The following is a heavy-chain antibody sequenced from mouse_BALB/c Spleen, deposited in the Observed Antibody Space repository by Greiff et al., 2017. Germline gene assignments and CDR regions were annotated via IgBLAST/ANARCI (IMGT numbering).Heavy chain of an antibody. V-gene: IGHV5-6-5*01. Sequence: EVKLVESGGGLVKPGGSLKLSCAASGFTFSSYAMSWVRQTPEKRLEWVASISSGGSTYYPDSVKGRFTISRDNARNILYLQMSSLRSEDTAMYYCASMITTTWFAYWGQGTLVTVSA. CDR1: GFTFSSYA. CDR3: ASMITTTWFAY. J-gene: IGHJ3*01. D-gene: IGHD2-4*01. CDR2: ISSGGST.